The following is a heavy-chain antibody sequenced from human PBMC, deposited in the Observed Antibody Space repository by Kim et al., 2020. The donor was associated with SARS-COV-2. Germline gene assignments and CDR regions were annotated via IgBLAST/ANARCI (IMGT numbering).Heavy chain of an antibody. D-gene: IGHD2-2*01. CDR3: ARASIVPAANRLDY. J-gene: IGHJ4*02. V-gene: IGHV1-46*01. Sequence: QTFQGRVTMTRDTSPRPVYMELSSLRSEDTAVYYCARASIVPAANRLDYWGQGTLVTVSS.